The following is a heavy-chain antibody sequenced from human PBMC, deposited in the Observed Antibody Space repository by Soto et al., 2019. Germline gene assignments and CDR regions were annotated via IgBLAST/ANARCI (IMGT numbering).Heavy chain of an antibody. D-gene: IGHD6-13*01. V-gene: IGHV5-51*01. J-gene: IGHJ4*02. CDR1: GCIFSSYW. Sequence: PGEALKIFCKGSGCIFSSYWIGRLRQVPGKGLEWMGNIYPGDSDTRYSPSFQGQVTISIDKSINTAYLQWSSLRASDTAMFYCARPYAGNSPLFDYWGQGTLVTVS. CDR2: IYPGDSDT. CDR3: ARPYAGNSPLFDY.